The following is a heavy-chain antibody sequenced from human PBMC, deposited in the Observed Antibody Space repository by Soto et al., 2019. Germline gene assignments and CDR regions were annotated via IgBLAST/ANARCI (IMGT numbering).Heavy chain of an antibody. J-gene: IGHJ6*02. D-gene: IGHD5-18*01. V-gene: IGHV1-3*01. CDR2: INAGYGNT. Sequence: GASVKVSCKASGYTFTSYAMHWVRQAPGQRLEWMGWINAGYGNTKYSQKFQGRVTITRDTSASTAYMELSSLRSEDTAVYYCATSDTAMDFYYYYYGMDVWGQGTTVPV. CDR3: ATSDTAMDFYYYYYGMDV. CDR1: GYTFTSYA.